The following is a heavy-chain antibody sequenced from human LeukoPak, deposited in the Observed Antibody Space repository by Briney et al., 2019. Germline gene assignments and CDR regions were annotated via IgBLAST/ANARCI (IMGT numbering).Heavy chain of an antibody. J-gene: IGHJ4*02. D-gene: IGHD4-17*01. Sequence: KAGGSLRLSCTASGFTFGDYAMSWFRQAPGKGLEWVGFIRSKAYGGTTEFAASVKGRFTISRDDSKSIAYLQMNSLKTEDTAVYYCTRADDYGDYDFDYWGQGTLVTVSS. V-gene: IGHV3-49*05. CDR2: IRSKAYGGTT. CDR3: TRADDYGDYDFDY. CDR1: GFTFGDYA.